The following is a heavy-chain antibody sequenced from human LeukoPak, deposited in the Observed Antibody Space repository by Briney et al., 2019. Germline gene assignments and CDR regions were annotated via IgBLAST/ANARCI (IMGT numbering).Heavy chain of an antibody. Sequence: SETLSLTCAVYDGSFRGYYWSWTRHPPGEGLEWNGEINHSGNTKYKPSLKSRVTISVDTSKNQFSVKLSSVTAADTAVYYCARGGPSYCSSTSCYQYYYYGMDVWGQGTTVTVSS. CDR1: DGSFRGYY. CDR3: ARGGPSYCSSTSCYQYYYYGMDV. V-gene: IGHV4-34*01. J-gene: IGHJ6*02. CDR2: INHSGNT. D-gene: IGHD2-2*01.